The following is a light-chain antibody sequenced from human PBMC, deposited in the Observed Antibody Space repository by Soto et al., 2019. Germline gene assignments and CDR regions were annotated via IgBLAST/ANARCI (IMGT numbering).Light chain of an antibody. J-gene: IGKJ4*01. CDR2: AAS. Sequence: EIVLTQSPATLSLSPGERATLSCRASQSVSSYLAWYHQKPGQAPRLLIYAASNRATGIPARFSGSGSGTDFTLTISSLEPEDFAVYYWQQSSNWPPLTFGGGTKVEIK. CDR3: QQSSNWPPLT. V-gene: IGKV3-11*01. CDR1: QSVSSY.